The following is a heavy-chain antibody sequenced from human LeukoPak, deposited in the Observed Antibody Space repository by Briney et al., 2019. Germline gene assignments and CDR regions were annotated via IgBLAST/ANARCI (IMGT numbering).Heavy chain of an antibody. D-gene: IGHD3-9*01. CDR3: ARDPGDTDWYNFDF. Sequence: SDTLSLTCTVSGGSLSGHFWSWFRRPPGKGLENIGYIHSSGSTNYNPSYKSRATVSLEMSKNQFSLSLSSVTAADTAVYYCARDPGDTDWYNFDFWGQGILVIVSS. V-gene: IGHV4-59*11. J-gene: IGHJ4*02. CDR2: IHSSGST. CDR1: GGSLSGHF.